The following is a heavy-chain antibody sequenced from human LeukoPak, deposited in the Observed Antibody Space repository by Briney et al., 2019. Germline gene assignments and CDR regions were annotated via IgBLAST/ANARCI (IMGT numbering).Heavy chain of an antibody. J-gene: IGHJ4*02. CDR3: AREDRAAADYYFDY. CDR1: GVSISTYY. CDR2: IYYSGST. D-gene: IGHD6-13*01. V-gene: IGHV4-59*01. Sequence: SETLSLTCTVSGVSISTYYWSWIRQHPGKGLEWIGYIYYSGSTNYNPSLKSRVTISVDTSKNQFSLKLSSVTAADTAVYYCAREDRAAADYYFDYWGQGTLVTVSS.